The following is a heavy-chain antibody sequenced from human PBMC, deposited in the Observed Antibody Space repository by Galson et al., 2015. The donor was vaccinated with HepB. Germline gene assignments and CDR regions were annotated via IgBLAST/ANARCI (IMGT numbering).Heavy chain of an antibody. CDR3: ARQTGGSDSYFHFDF. Sequence: QSGAEVKKPGESLKISCEASGYSFTSYWIDWVRQVPGKGPEWMGIIYPGDSDTRYSPSFQGQVTISVDKSINTAYLQWSSLKASDTAIYYCARQTGGSDSYFHFDFWGQGTLVTVSS. V-gene: IGHV5-51*01. D-gene: IGHD3-10*01. J-gene: IGHJ4*02. CDR2: IYPGDSDT. CDR1: GYSFTSYW.